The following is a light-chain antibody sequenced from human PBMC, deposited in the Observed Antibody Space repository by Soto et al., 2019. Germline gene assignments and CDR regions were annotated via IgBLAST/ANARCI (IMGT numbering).Light chain of an antibody. CDR3: QQYNNWPLT. Sequence: EIVMTQSPATLSVSPGERATLSCRASQSVSSNLVWYQQKPGQAPNLLIYGASTRNTGISARFSGSGSGTEFTLTISSLQSEDFAVYYCQQYNNWPLTFGQGTKVEIK. CDR1: QSVSSN. V-gene: IGKV3-15*01. CDR2: GAS. J-gene: IGKJ1*01.